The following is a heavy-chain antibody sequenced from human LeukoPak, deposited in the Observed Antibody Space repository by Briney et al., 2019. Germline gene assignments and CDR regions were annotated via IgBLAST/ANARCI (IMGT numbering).Heavy chain of an antibody. V-gene: IGHV1-69*05. CDR1: VGTFSSYA. CDR2: IIPIFGTA. J-gene: IGHJ3*02. Sequence: SVKVSCKASVGTFSSYAISWVRQAPGQGLEWMGGIIPIFGTANYAQKFQGRVTITTDESTSTAYMELSSLRSEDTAVYYCARVDRVGYHDAFDIWGQGTMVTVSS. CDR3: ARVDRVGYHDAFDI. D-gene: IGHD5-18*01.